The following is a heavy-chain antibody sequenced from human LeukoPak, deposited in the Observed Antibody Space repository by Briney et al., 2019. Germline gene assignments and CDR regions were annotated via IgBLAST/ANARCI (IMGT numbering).Heavy chain of an antibody. CDR2: ISSGGTYE. CDR1: GFTFSNYA. J-gene: IGHJ4*02. V-gene: IGHV3-30*07. Sequence: GGSLRLSCAASGFTFSNYAMHWVRQAPGKGLEWVSLISSGGTYEYYADSVKGRFTISRDNSKNTVHLQMNSLRAEDTAVYYCARDQVIFGVNRSPYHWGQGTLVTVSS. CDR3: ARDQVIFGVNRSPYH. D-gene: IGHD4-23*01.